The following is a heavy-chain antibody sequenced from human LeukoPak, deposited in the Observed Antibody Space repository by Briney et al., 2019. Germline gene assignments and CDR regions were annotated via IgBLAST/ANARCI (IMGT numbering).Heavy chain of an antibody. Sequence: PSETLSLTCSVSGVSISIYYWSWIRQPPGKGLEWIGYIYNSGSTNYNPSLKSRVTISVDTSKNQFSLKLTSVTAADTAVYYCAATYYYDSSGYSYFDYWGQGTLVTVSS. CDR3: AATYYYDSSGYSYFDY. V-gene: IGHV4-59*01. D-gene: IGHD3-22*01. CDR1: GVSISIYY. CDR2: IYNSGST. J-gene: IGHJ4*02.